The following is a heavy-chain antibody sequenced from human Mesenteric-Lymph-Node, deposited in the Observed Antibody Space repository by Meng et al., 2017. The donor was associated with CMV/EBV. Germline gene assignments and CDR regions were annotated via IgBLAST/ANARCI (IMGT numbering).Heavy chain of an antibody. D-gene: IGHD2-21*01. Sequence: GESLKISCAASGFNFNSYWMHWVRQAPGKGLVWVSRINSDGGGTYYADSVKGRFIISRDNAKNTLYLQINSLRVDDMAMYYCVRGGDAWNQDYWFDPWGQGTLVTVSS. CDR2: INSDGGGT. J-gene: IGHJ5*02. CDR1: GFNFNSYW. V-gene: IGHV3-74*01. CDR3: VRGGDAWNQDYWFDP.